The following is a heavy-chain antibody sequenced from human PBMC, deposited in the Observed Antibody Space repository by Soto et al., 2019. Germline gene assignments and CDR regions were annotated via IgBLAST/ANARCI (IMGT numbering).Heavy chain of an antibody. CDR1: GYLFTPYW. D-gene: IGHD3-22*01. J-gene: IGHJ4*02. CDR2: IYPGDSDT. Sequence: GESLKLSCTGSGYLFTPYWIGWVRQMPGKGLEWMGIIYPGDSDTRYSPSFQGQVTISADKFISTAYLQWSSLKASDTAMYYCARKDSSSAFDYWGQGTLVTVSA. V-gene: IGHV5-51*01. CDR3: ARKDSSSAFDY.